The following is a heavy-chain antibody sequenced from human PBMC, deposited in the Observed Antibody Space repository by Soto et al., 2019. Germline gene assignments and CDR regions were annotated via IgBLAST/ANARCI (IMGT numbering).Heavy chain of an antibody. D-gene: IGHD1-7*01. V-gene: IGHV4-31*03. CDR1: GGSISSGGYY. J-gene: IGHJ4*02. Sequence: QVQLQESGPGLVKPSQTLSLTCTVSGGSISSGGYYWSWIRQHPGKGLEWIGYIYYSGSTYYNPSLKRRVTISVDTSKKQFSLKLSSVTAADTAVYYCARGWGWNYAYYFDYWGQGTLVTVSS. CDR2: IYYSGST. CDR3: ARGWGWNYAYYFDY.